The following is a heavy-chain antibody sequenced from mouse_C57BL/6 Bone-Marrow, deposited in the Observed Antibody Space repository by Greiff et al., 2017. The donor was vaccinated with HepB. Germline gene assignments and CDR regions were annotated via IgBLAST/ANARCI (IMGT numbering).Heavy chain of an antibody. J-gene: IGHJ3*01. CDR2: INTNNGGT. CDR1: GYTFTDYY. D-gene: IGHD2-4*01. CDR3: ASIDYDYDKFAY. V-gene: IGHV1-26*01. Sequence: EVQLQQSGPELVKPGASVKISCKASGYTFTDYYMNWVKQSHGKSLEWIGDINTNNGGTSYNQKFKGKATLTVDKSSSTAYMELRSLTSEDSAVYYCASIDYDYDKFAYWGQGTLVTVSA.